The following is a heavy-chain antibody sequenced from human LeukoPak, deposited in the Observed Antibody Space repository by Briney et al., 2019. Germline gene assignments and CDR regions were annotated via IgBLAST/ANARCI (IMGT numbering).Heavy chain of an antibody. CDR2: INHVGSEK. D-gene: IGHD3-22*01. CDR1: GFTFGDYW. Sequence: GGSLSLSWEAAGFTFGDYWMSWVRQAPGKGLEWVANINHVGSEKYYVDSVEGRFTISRANAQNSLFLLMNSLRAEDTAVYYCARNYDSSGYLYWGQGTLVTVSS. CDR3: ARNYDSSGYLY. J-gene: IGHJ4*02. V-gene: IGHV3-7*01.